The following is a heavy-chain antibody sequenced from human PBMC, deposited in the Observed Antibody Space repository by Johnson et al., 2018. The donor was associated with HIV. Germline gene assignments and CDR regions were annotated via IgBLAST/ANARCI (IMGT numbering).Heavy chain of an antibody. CDR1: GFIFSRSW. D-gene: IGHD6-25*01. CDR3: ARAPSPGPSGAFDI. J-gene: IGHJ3*02. Sequence: VQLVESGGGLVQPGGSRRLSCAGSGFIFSRSWMPWARQVPGKGLVWVSRSNSDGSRTSYADSVKGRFTISRDNSENTLYLQMNSLRAEDTAVYYCARAPSPGPSGAFDIWGQGTMVTVSS. V-gene: IGHV3-74*02. CDR2: SNSDGSRT.